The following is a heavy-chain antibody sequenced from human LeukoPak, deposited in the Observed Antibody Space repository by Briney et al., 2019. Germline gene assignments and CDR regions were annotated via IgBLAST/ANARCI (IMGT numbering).Heavy chain of an antibody. D-gene: IGHD5/OR15-5a*01. Sequence: PSETLSLTCAVSGGSISGSNWWSWVRQPPGKGLEWIGEIYQSGNTNYNPSLKSRVTMSVDTSKNQFSLKLSSVTAADTAVYYCARGSTWIQYFDYWGQGTLVTVSS. CDR1: GGSISGSNW. CDR3: ARGSTWIQYFDY. J-gene: IGHJ4*02. CDR2: IYQSGNT. V-gene: IGHV4-4*02.